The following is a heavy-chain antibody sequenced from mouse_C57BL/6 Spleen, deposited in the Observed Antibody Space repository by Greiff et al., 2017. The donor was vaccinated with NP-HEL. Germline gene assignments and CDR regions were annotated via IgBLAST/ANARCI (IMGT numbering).Heavy chain of an antibody. CDR3: ARGWSPAWFAY. D-gene: IGHD1-1*02. V-gene: IGHV1-50*01. Sequence: VQLQQPGAELVKPGASVKLSCKASGYTFTSYWMQWVKQRPGQGLEWIGEIDPSDSYTNYNQKFKGKATLTVDTSSSTAYMQLSSLTSEDSAVYYCARGWSPAWFAYWGQGTLVTVSA. J-gene: IGHJ3*01. CDR1: GYTFTSYW. CDR2: IDPSDSYT.